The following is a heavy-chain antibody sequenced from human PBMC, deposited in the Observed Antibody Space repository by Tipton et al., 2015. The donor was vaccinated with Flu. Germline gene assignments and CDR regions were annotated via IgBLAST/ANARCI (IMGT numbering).Heavy chain of an antibody. D-gene: IGHD4-23*01. J-gene: IGHJ4*02. Sequence: LSLTCTVSGGSFSGFYWSWIRQSAGKGLEWIGRIYTSGTTNYNPSLKSRVTLSVATSKNQFSLKLTSVTAADTAIYYCARDQVGGKIDYWGQGTLVTVSS. CDR1: GGSFSGFY. V-gene: IGHV4-4*07. CDR3: ARDQVGGKIDY. CDR2: IYTSGTT.